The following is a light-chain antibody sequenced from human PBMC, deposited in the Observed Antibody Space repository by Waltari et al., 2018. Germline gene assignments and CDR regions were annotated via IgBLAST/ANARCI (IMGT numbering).Light chain of an antibody. Sequence: DIVMTQSPDSLAVAMGERATSNSKSRQNLLHTSDNNNYLGWYQQKPGQPPRLLIYWASTRASGVPDRFRGSGSGTDFTLTITSLQAEDVAVYYCQQYYTPPCSFGQGTRLEI. J-gene: IGKJ2*02. CDR2: WAS. V-gene: IGKV4-1*01. CDR1: QNLLHTSDNNNY. CDR3: QQYYTPPCS.